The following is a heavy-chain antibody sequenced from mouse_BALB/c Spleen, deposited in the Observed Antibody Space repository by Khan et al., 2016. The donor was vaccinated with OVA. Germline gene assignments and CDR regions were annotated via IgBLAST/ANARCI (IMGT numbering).Heavy chain of an antibody. CDR2: IYHGNSDT. Sequence: EVQLQQSGTVLARPGASVKMSCKASGYSFTSYWMHWVKQRPGQGLEWIGAIYHGNSDTSYNQKFKGKAKLTAVTSASTAYMELSSLTSEDSAFYYCTDGNYVGWFAYWGQGTLVTVSA. J-gene: IGHJ3*01. D-gene: IGHD2-1*01. CDR1: GYSFTSYW. V-gene: IGHV1-5*01. CDR3: TDGNYVGWFAY.